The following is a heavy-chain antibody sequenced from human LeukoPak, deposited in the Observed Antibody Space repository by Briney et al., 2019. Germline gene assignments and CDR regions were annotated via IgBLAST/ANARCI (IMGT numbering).Heavy chain of an antibody. D-gene: IGHD6-6*01. J-gene: IGHJ3*02. CDR3: ARALGTARDLPTRSSSRAFDI. Sequence: ASVKVSCKASGYTFTSYYMHWVRQAPGQGLEWMGIINPSGGSTSYAQKFQGRVTMTRDTSTSTVYMELSSLRSEDTAVYYCARALGTARDLPTRSSSRAFDIWGQGTMVTVSS. V-gene: IGHV1-46*01. CDR2: INPSGGST. CDR1: GYTFTSYY.